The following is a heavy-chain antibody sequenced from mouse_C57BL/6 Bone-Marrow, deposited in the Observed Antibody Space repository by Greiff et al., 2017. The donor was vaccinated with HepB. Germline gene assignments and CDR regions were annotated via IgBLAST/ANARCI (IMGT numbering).Heavy chain of an antibody. D-gene: IGHD1-1*01. CDR1: GYTFTSYW. CDR2: RHPNSGST. Sequence: QVQLQQPGAELVKPGASVKLSCKASGYTFTSYWMHWVKQRHGPGLEWIGMRHPNSGSTNYKEKFQSKANLTVDQSSITAYMQLSRLTDEESAVYYCASYYYGSSPAWVAYWGQGTLVTVSA. J-gene: IGHJ3*01. CDR3: ASYYYGSSPAWVAY. V-gene: IGHV1-64*01.